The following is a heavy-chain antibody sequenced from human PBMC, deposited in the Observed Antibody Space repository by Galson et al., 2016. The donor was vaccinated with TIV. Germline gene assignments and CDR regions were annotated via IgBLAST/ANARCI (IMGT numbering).Heavy chain of an antibody. J-gene: IGHJ3*02. D-gene: IGHD3-16*01. V-gene: IGHV1-2*02. CDR3: TRGGDGAYTFDAFDI. CDR2: IHPQNGGA. CDR1: GYSFTVYR. Sequence: SVKVSCKASGYSFTVYRVHWVRQAPGQGLEWMGWIHPQNGGANYAQKFQGRDTLTRDTSISTVYMELRRLKSADTAVDFCTRGGDGAYTFDAFDIWGQGTMVTGSS.